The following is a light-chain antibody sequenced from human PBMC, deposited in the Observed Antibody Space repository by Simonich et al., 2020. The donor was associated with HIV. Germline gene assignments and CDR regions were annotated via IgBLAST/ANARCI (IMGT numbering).Light chain of an antibody. V-gene: IGKV3-20*01. J-gene: IGKJ1*01. Sequence: ELVMTQSPATLSVSPGERATLHCRASQSVSSNLAGYQQKPGQAPRLLIYGASTRATGIPDRFSGSGSGTDFTLTISRLEPEDFAVYYCQQYGSSRTFGQGTKVEIK. CDR2: GAS. CDR3: QQYGSSRT. CDR1: QSVSSN.